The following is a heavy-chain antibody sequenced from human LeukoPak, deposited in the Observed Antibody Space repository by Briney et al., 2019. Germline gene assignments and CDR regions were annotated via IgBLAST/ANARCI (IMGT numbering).Heavy chain of an antibody. Sequence: GGSLRLSCAASGFIFSSYAMSWVRQAPGKGLEWVSTISGSGGSTYYADSVKGRFTISRDNAKNSLYLQMNSLRAEDTAVYYCARDSGIAAAGTWGPNDYWGQGTLVTVSS. CDR2: ISGSGGST. J-gene: IGHJ4*02. CDR1: GFIFSSYA. V-gene: IGHV3-23*01. CDR3: ARDSGIAAAGTWGPNDY. D-gene: IGHD6-13*01.